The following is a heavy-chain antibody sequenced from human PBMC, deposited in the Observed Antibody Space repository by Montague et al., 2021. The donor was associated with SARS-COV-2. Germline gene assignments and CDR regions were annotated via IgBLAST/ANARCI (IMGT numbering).Heavy chain of an antibody. CDR2: IHYSGIT. Sequence: SETLSLTCTVSGDSISSGSFYWGWIRQPPGKGLEWVGTIHYSGITYYNPSLKSRVTISVDTSRNQFSLKLSSVTAADTAIYYCARHLAISGPAAVSDYWGQGTLVTVSS. D-gene: IGHD2-2*01. CDR3: ARHLAISGPAAVSDY. J-gene: IGHJ4*02. V-gene: IGHV4-39*01. CDR1: GDSISSGSFY.